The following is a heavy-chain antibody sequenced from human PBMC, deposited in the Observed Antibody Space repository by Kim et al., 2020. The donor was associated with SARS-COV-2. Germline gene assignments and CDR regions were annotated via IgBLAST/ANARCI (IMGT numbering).Heavy chain of an antibody. Sequence: GGSLRLSCAASGFTFSSYSMNWVRQAPGKGLEWVSSISSSSSYIYYADSVKGRFTISRDNAKNSLYLQMNSLRAEDTAVYYCARVAGMRYTVTPPMRYYYGMDVWGQGTTVTVSS. D-gene: IGHD4-17*01. CDR2: ISSSSSYI. CDR1: GFTFSSYS. J-gene: IGHJ6*02. V-gene: IGHV3-21*01. CDR3: ARVAGMRYTVTPPMRYYYGMDV.